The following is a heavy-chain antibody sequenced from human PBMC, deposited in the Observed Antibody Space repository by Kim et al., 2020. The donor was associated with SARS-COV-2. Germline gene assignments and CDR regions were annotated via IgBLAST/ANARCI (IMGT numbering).Heavy chain of an antibody. CDR3: AREAATNTWLDP. Sequence: TNHNPSFKSRSTISIDISNNQFSLFLSAVTAADTAVYYCAREAATNTWLDPWGRGTLVTVSS. V-gene: IGHV4-34*11. D-gene: IGHD4-4*01. J-gene: IGHJ5*02.